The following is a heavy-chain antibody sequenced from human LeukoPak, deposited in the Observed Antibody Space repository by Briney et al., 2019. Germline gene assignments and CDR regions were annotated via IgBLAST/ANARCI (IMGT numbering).Heavy chain of an antibody. Sequence: EASVKVSCKASGYTFTGYFIHWVRQAPGQGLEWMGWINPNNGDTHYAQTFKDRVTMTRDTSISTAYMELSRLTSDDMAVYYCARTMSYNWRIDYWGQGTLVTVSS. CDR3: ARTMSYNWRIDY. J-gene: IGHJ4*02. V-gene: IGHV1-2*02. CDR1: GYTFTGYF. CDR2: INPNNGDT. D-gene: IGHD3-10*01.